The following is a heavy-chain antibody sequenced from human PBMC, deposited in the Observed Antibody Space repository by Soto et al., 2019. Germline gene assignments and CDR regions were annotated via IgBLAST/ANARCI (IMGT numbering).Heavy chain of an antibody. J-gene: IGHJ4*02. V-gene: IGHV1-69*02. D-gene: IGHD3-10*01. Sequence: QVQLVQSGAEVKTPGSSVKVSCTASGDTFNVYTLSWVRQAPGQGLEWMGRIIPMLGMSNYAQKFQGRVTMIADKSTRTVYMVLSGLRSEDTALYYCATNYGSGSTHFDNWGQVTLVTVSS. CDR2: IIPMLGMS. CDR3: ATNYGSGSTHFDN. CDR1: GDTFNVYT.